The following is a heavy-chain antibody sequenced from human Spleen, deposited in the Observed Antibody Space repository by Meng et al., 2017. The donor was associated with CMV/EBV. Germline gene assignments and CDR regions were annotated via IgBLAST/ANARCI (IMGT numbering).Heavy chain of an antibody. V-gene: IGHV1-18*01. CDR1: GYTFSNYG. J-gene: IGHJ4*02. D-gene: IGHD6-19*01. CDR2: ISGYNGNT. Sequence: ASVKVSCKASGYTFSNYGISWARQAPGQGLEWMGWISGYNGNTDYAQKFQGRVTMTTDTSASTAYMELRGLRSDDTAVYYCARDAGTIAVSGIGDYWGQGTLVTVSS. CDR3: ARDAGTIAVSGIGDY.